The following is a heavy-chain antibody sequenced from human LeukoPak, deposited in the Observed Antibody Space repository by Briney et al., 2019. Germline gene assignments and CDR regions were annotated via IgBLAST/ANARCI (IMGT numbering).Heavy chain of an antibody. J-gene: IGHJ4*02. V-gene: IGHV3-23*01. CDR2: IETGGVST. CDR3: AKDFGGAGSYHCPFDY. Sequence: GGSLRLSVFAFGFTFITFGWNWVGQAQGKGWRGFSAIETGGVSTYYADSVKGRFSISRDNSKNTLYLQMNSLRAEDTAVYYCAKDFGGAGSYHCPFDYWGQGTLVTVSS. CDR1: GFTFITFG. D-gene: IGHD3-10*01.